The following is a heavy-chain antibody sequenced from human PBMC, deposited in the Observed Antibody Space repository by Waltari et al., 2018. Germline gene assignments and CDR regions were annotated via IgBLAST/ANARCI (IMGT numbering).Heavy chain of an antibody. CDR2: VDPEDGET. V-gene: IGHV1-69-2*01. Sequence: EVQLVQSGAEVKKPGATVKISCKASGYTFTDYYMPWVQQAPGHGLEWMGRVDPEDGETKYAEKFQGRVTITADTSTDTAYMELTSLRSEDTAVYYCATSPLRLLEWVNWFDPWGQGTLVTVSS. CDR3: ATSPLRLLEWVNWFDP. D-gene: IGHD3-3*01. J-gene: IGHJ5*02. CDR1: GYTFTDYY.